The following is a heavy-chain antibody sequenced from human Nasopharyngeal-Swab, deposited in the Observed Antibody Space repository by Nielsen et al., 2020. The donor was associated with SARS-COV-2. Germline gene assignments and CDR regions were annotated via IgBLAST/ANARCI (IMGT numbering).Heavy chain of an antibody. Sequence: GESLKISCAASGFTFSSYAMHWVRQAPGKGLEWVAVISYDGINKYYADSVKGRFTISRDNSKNTLYLQMNSLRAEDTAVYYCARDRRIQLWFGGGYFDYWGQGTLVTVSS. J-gene: IGHJ4*02. V-gene: IGHV3-30-3*01. D-gene: IGHD5-18*01. CDR3: ARDRRIQLWFGGGYFDY. CDR1: GFTFSSYA. CDR2: ISYDGINK.